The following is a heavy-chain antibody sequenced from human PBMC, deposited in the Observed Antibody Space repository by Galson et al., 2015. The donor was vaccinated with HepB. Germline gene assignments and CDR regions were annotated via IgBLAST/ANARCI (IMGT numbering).Heavy chain of an antibody. Sequence: SLRLSCAASGFTFSSYGMHWVRQAPGKGLEWVAVISYDGSNKYYADSVKGRFTISRDNSKNTLYLQMNSLRAEDTAVYYCAKVSMDYVDYYDSSGYDRPHDYWGQGTLVTVSS. J-gene: IGHJ4*02. CDR3: AKVSMDYVDYYDSSGYDRPHDY. CDR2: ISYDGSNK. D-gene: IGHD3-22*01. V-gene: IGHV3-30*18. CDR1: GFTFSSYG.